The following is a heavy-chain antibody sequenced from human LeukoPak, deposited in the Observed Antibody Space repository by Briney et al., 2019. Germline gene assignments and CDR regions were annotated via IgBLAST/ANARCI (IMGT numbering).Heavy chain of an antibody. D-gene: IGHD2-2*01. V-gene: IGHV1-8*01. Sequence: ASVKVSCTASVYTFTSYDINWVRQATGQGLEWMGWMNPNSGNTGYAQKFQGRVTMTRNTSISTAYMELSSLRSEDTAVYYCARDCSSTSCYYYYMDVWGKGTTVPVSS. CDR3: ARDCSSTSCYYYYMDV. CDR1: VYTFTSYD. CDR2: MNPNSGNT. J-gene: IGHJ6*03.